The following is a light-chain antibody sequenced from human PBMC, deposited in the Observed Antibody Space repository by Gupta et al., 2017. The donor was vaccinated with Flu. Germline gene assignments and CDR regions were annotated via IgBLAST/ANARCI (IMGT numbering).Light chain of an antibody. Sequence: EIVMMQSPATLCVSLGERAALSCRASQNVRNKLLAWYQQKPGQAPRLLMHGVSTRATGIPARFSGSGSGTEFTLTISSLQSEDFAVYYCQHYSDWPLTFGGGTKVVIK. J-gene: IGKJ4*01. CDR3: QHYSDWPLT. CDR1: QNVRNKL. V-gene: IGKV3-15*01. CDR2: GVS.